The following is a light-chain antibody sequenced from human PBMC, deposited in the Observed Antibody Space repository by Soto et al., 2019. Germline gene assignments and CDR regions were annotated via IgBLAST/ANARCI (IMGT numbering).Light chain of an antibody. CDR3: QQYGSAPRP. CDR1: QSVSSSY. Sequence: ILWRSPGAVSLNRGERATLSCRASQSVSSSYLAWYQQKRGQAPRLLVYGASSRATGIPDRFSGSGSGTDFSLTIRRLEPADLAVYYCQQYGSAPRPFGEGTKVDI. V-gene: IGKV3-20*01. CDR2: GAS. J-gene: IGKJ1*01.